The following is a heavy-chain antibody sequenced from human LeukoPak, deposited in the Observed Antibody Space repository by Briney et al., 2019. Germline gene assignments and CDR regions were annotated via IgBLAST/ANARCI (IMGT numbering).Heavy chain of an antibody. J-gene: IGHJ3*02. CDR2: IFYSGSA. Sequence: SETLSLTCTVSGGSISSSSYYWGWIRQPPGKGLEWLGSIFYSGSAYDNPSLKSRVTISVDTSKIQFSLKLSSVTAADTAVYYCARHRSAAAGYFDAFDIWGQGTMVAVSS. V-gene: IGHV4-39*01. D-gene: IGHD6-13*01. CDR1: GGSISSSSYY. CDR3: ARHRSAAAGYFDAFDI.